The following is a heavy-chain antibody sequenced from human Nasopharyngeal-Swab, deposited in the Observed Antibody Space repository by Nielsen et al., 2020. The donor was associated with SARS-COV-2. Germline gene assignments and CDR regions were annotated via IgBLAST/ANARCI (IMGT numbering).Heavy chain of an antibody. Sequence: WVRQAPGQGLEWMGRINPNSGGTNYAQKFQGRVTMTRDTSISTAYMELSSPRSEDTAVYYCARSRARIQYDFWSGYYYYGMDVWGQGTTVTVSS. D-gene: IGHD3-3*01. CDR3: ARSRARIQYDFWSGYYYYGMDV. CDR2: INPNSGGT. V-gene: IGHV1-2*06. J-gene: IGHJ6*02.